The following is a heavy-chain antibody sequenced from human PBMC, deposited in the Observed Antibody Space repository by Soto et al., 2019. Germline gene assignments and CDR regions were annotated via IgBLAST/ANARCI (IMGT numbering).Heavy chain of an antibody. V-gene: IGHV4-34*01. CDR1: GGSFSGYY. CDR3: ARRPYSSSSLGY. Sequence: SETLSLTSAVYGGSFSGYYWSWIRQPPGKGLEWIGEINHSGSTNYNPSLKSRVTISVDTSKNQFSLKLSSVTAADTAVYYCARRPYSSSSLGYWGQGTLVTVSS. D-gene: IGHD6-6*01. CDR2: INHSGST. J-gene: IGHJ4*02.